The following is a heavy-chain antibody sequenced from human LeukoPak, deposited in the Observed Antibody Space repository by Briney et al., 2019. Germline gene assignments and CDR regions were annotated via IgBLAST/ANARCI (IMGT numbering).Heavy chain of an antibody. Sequence: SETLSLTCTVSGGSISSGSYYWSWIRQPAGKGLEWIGRIYTSGSTNYNPSLKSRVTISVDTSKNQFPLKLSSVTAADTAVYYCAREGGYCSSTSCSYNWFDSWGQGTLVTVSS. V-gene: IGHV4-61*02. CDR2: IYTSGST. D-gene: IGHD2-2*01. CDR1: GGSISSGSYY. J-gene: IGHJ5*01. CDR3: AREGGYCSSTSCSYNWFDS.